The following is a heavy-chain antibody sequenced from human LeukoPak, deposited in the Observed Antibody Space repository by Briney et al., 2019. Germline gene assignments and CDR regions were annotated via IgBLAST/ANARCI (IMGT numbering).Heavy chain of an antibody. V-gene: IGHV4-59*08. CDR3: ARHAFGRRYNWFDH. CDR1: GGSISSYY. J-gene: IGHJ5*02. D-gene: IGHD2/OR15-2a*01. CDR2: IYYSGST. Sequence: SETLSLTCTVSGGSISSYYWSWIRQPPGKGLEWIGYIYYSGSTNYNPSLKSRVTISVDTSKNQFSLKLSSVTAADTAVYYCARHAFGRRYNWFDHWGQGTLVTVSS.